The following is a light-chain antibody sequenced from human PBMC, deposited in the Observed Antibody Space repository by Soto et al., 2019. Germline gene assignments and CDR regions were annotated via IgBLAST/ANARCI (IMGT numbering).Light chain of an antibody. CDR3: QSYDSSLRGWV. Sequence: QLVLTQPPSVSGAPGQRVTISCTGSSSNIGAGYDVKWYQQLPGTAPKLLIYGNSNRPSGVPDRFSGSKSGTSASLAITGLQAEDEADYYCQSYDSSLRGWVCGGGTKVTVL. CDR2: GNS. V-gene: IGLV1-40*01. J-gene: IGLJ3*02. CDR1: SSNIGAGYD.